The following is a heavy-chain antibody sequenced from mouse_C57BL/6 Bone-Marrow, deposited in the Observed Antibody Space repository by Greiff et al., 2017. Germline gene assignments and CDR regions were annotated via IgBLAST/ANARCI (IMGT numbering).Heavy chain of an antibody. Sequence: EVKVVESGGDLVKPGGSLKLSCAASGFTFSSYGMSWVRQTPDKRLEWVATISSGGSYTYYPDSVKGRFTISRDNDKNTLYLQMSSLKSEDTAMYYCARRHDGYYPPWFAYWGQGTLVTVSA. CDR1: GFTFSSYG. CDR2: ISSGGSYT. V-gene: IGHV5-6*02. D-gene: IGHD2-3*01. J-gene: IGHJ3*01. CDR3: ARRHDGYYPPWFAY.